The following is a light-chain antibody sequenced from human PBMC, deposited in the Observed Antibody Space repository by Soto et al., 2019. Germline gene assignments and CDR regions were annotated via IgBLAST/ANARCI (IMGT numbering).Light chain of an antibody. Sequence: EIVRTQSPTPLSVSAVERATLSCRASQSVTSNLAWYQQKPGHAPRLLIYGASTRATGIPARFSGSGSGTEFTLTLSSLQSEDFAVYCCQQYNNWPPTFGQGTKV. V-gene: IGKV3-15*01. CDR2: GAS. CDR3: QQYNNWPPT. CDR1: QSVTSN. J-gene: IGKJ1*01.